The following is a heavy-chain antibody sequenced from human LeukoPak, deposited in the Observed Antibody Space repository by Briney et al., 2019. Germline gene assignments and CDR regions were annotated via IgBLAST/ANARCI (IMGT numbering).Heavy chain of an antibody. D-gene: IGHD3-3*01. V-gene: IGHV3-7*01. CDR3: AGDRRVLRFLEWLKYFDY. Sequence: GGSLRLSCAASGFTFSSYWMSWVRQAPGKGLEWVANIKQDGSEKYYVDSVKGRFTISRDNAKNSLSLQMNSLRAEDTAVYYCAGDRRVLRFLEWLKYFDYWGQGTLVTVSS. CDR2: IKQDGSEK. CDR1: GFTFSSYW. J-gene: IGHJ4*02.